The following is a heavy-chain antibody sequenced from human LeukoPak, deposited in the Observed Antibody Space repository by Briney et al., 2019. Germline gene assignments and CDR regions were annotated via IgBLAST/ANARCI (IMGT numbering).Heavy chain of an antibody. CDR1: GFTFDDYA. CDR3: ARDTYYDFWSGNDY. D-gene: IGHD3-3*01. V-gene: IGHV3-9*01. CDR2: ISWNSGSI. J-gene: IGHJ4*02. Sequence: GRSLRLSCAASGFTFDDYAMHWVRQAPGKGLEWVSGISWNSGSIGYADSVKGRFTISRDNAKNSLYLQMNSLRAEDTAVYYCARDTYYDFWSGNDYWGQGTLVTVSS.